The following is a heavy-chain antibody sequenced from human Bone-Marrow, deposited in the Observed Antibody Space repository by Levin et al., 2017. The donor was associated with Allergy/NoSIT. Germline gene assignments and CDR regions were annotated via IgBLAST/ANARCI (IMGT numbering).Heavy chain of an antibody. D-gene: IGHD3-16*01. J-gene: IGHJ6*02. V-gene: IGHV3-21*06. CDR3: ARCAMFYYDGSDFYSFYYGMDV. CDR1: GLSFSNYD. CDR2: ISSGSSHI. Sequence: GGSLRLSCAASGLSFSNYDMNWVRQAPGKGLEWVSSISSGSSHIDYADSMKGRFTISRDNAKNSLYLQMNRPRVEDTSVYFCARCAMFYYDGSDFYSFYYGMDVWRQGATVAVSS.